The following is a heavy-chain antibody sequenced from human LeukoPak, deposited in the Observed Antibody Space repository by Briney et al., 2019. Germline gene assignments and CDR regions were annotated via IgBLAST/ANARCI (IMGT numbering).Heavy chain of an antibody. CDR2: INADETST. J-gene: IGHJ4*02. D-gene: IGHD1-26*01. CDR3: ATAGVGSGRFASFVN. Sequence: GGSLRLSCAASGFTFNTSWMHWVRQASGKGLIWVSRINADETSTTYADSVKGRFAISRDNAKNTLYLQMNSLRAENTAMYYCATAGVGSGRFASFVNWGEGTLVT. V-gene: IGHV3-74*01. CDR1: GFTFNTSW.